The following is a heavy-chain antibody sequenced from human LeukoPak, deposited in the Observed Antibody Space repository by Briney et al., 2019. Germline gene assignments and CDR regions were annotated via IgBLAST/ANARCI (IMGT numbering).Heavy chain of an antibody. Sequence: ASVKVSCKASGYTFTGYYMHWVRQAPGQGLEWMGWINPNSGGTNYAQKFQGRVTMNRDTSFSTAYMELSRLRSDDTAVYYCARVIAAAGTFCFDYWGKGTLVTVSS. V-gene: IGHV1-2*02. CDR1: GYTFTGYY. CDR2: INPNSGGT. D-gene: IGHD6-13*01. CDR3: ARVIAAAGTFCFDY. J-gene: IGHJ4*02.